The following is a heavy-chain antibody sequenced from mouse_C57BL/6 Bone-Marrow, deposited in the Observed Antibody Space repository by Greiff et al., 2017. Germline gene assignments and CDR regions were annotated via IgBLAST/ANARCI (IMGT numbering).Heavy chain of an antibody. J-gene: IGHJ1*03. CDR3: ARPFITTVVADWYFDV. V-gene: IGHV1-82*01. Sequence: QVQLKESGPELVKPGASVKISCKASGYAFSSSWMNWVKQRPGKGLEWIGRIYPGDGDTNYNGKFKGKATLTADKSSSTAYMQLSSLPSEDSAVYFCARPFITTVVADWYFDVWGTGTTVTVSS. D-gene: IGHD1-1*01. CDR2: IYPGDGDT. CDR1: GYAFSSSW.